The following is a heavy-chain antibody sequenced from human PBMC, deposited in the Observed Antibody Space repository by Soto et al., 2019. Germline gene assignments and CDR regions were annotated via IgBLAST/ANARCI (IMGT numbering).Heavy chain of an antibody. CDR2: IYSGGST. Sequence: PGGSLRLSCAASGFTVSSNYMSWVRQAPGKGLEWVSVIYSGGSTYYADSVKGRFTISRDNAKNTLYLQMNSLRAEDTAVDYCARDPGIAAAGTYYYYGMDVWGQGTTVTVSS. CDR1: GFTVSSNY. D-gene: IGHD6-13*01. CDR3: ARDPGIAAAGTYYYYGMDV. V-gene: IGHV3-53*01. J-gene: IGHJ6*02.